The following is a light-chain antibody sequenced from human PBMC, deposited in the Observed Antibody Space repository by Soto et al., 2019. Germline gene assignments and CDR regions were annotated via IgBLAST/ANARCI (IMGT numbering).Light chain of an antibody. CDR3: QQYASYSSLT. CDR2: KAS. Sequence: DIQMTQSPSILSASVGDRVTITCRASQSVSTWVAWYQQKPGKAPKLLIFKASILQGGVQSRFSGGGSGAEFTLTIISLQPDDFATYYCQQYASYSSLTFGGGTKVEIK. V-gene: IGKV1-5*03. CDR1: QSVSTW. J-gene: IGKJ4*01.